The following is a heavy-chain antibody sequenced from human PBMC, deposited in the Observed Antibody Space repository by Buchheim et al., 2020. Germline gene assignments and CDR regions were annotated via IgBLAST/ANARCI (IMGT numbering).Heavy chain of an antibody. CDR3: VRGGTTCGGACFSGFDS. J-gene: IGHJ4*02. CDR1: GGSISRGGYA. D-gene: IGHD2-21*02. Sequence: QLQLRESGSGLVKPSETLSLTCDVSGGSISRGGYAWSWIRQSPGKALEWIGYIFHRDTTYYNPSLSGRVTMSMDWSKNQLSLKLTSVTAADTAVYFCVRGGTTCGGACFSGFDSWGQGTL. V-gene: IGHV4-30-2*06. CDR2: IFHRDTT.